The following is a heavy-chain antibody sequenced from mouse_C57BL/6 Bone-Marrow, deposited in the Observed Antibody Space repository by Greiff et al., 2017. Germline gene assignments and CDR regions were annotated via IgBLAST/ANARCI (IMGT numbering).Heavy chain of an antibody. V-gene: IGHV5-9-1*02. J-gene: IGHJ4*01. CDR1: GFTFSSYA. Sequence: EVQVVESGEGLVKPGGSLKLSCAASGFTFSSYAMSWVRQTPEKRLEWVAYISSGGDYIYYADTVKGRFTISRDNARNTLYLQMSSLKSEDTAMYYCTRITTVVYYYAMDYWGQGTSVTGSS. CDR3: TRITTVVYYYAMDY. D-gene: IGHD1-1*01. CDR2: ISSGGDYI.